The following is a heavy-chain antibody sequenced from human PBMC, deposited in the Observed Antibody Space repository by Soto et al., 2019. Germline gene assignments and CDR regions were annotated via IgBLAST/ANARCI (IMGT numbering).Heavy chain of an antibody. CDR3: ARDSPPVDY. J-gene: IGHJ4*02. CDR1: GYTFTNYG. CDR2: ISAYNGNT. Sequence: QVQLVQSGAEVKKPGASVKVSCKASGYTFTNYGISWVRQAPGQGLEGRGWISAYNGNTNYAQKLQGRVTMTTDTSTSTADMDLRSLRSDYPAVYYCARDSPPVDYWGQGTLVTGSS. V-gene: IGHV1-18*01.